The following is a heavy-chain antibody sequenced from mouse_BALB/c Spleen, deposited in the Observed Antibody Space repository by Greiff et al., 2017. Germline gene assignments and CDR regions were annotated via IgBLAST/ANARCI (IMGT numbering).Heavy chain of an antibody. D-gene: IGHD4-1*01. CDR2: ISNGGGST. J-gene: IGHJ3*01. V-gene: IGHV5-12-2*01. CDR1: GFTFSSYT. CDR3: ARHGTGTPFAY. Sequence: EVMLVESGGGLVQPGGSLKLSCAASGFTFSSYTMSWVRQTPEKRLEWVAYISNGGGSTYYPDTVKGRFTISRDNAKNTLYLQMSSLKSEDTAMYYCARHGTGTPFAYWGQGTLVTVSA.